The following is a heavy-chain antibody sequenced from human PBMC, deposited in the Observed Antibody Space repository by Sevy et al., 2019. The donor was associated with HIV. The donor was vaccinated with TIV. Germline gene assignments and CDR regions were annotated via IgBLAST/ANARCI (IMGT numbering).Heavy chain of an antibody. CDR1: GFTFSSYG. Sequence: GGSLRLSCAASGFTFSSYGMHWVRQAPGKGLEWVAVISYDGSNKYDADSVKDRFIISRENSKNTLYLQMNSLRAEDTAVYYCAKDPRGYSYGYWYYYYYGMDVWGQGTTVTVSS. J-gene: IGHJ6*02. D-gene: IGHD5-18*01. V-gene: IGHV3-30*18. CDR3: AKDPRGYSYGYWYYYYYGMDV. CDR2: ISYDGSNK.